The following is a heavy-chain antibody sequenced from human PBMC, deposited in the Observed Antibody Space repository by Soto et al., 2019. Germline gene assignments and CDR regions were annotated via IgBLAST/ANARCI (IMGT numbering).Heavy chain of an antibody. CDR3: AKRGRVTWAYYHNTDG. D-gene: IGHD3-16*01. Sequence: ESLKISCQASGYNFFNYWIGWVRQVPGKGLEWMGIVYPDDSDTRYSPSFQGQVIISADKSINAAYLQWNSLKASDSAIYYCAKRGRVTWAYYHNTDGWGQGTTGNVSS. CDR2: VYPDDSDT. J-gene: IGHJ6*02. CDR1: GYNFFNYW. V-gene: IGHV5-51*01.